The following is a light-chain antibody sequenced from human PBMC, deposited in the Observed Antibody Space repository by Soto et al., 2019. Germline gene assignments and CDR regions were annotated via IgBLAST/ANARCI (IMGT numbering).Light chain of an antibody. Sequence: QSALTQPASVSGSPGQSITISCTGTSSDVGGYNYVSWYQQHTGKAPKLMIYDVSNRPSGVSNRFSGSKSGNTASLTISGPQAEEETDYYCSAYTSSSHVVFGGGTKLTVL. CDR1: SSDVGGYNY. CDR3: SAYTSSSHVV. V-gene: IGLV2-14*01. J-gene: IGLJ2*01. CDR2: DVS.